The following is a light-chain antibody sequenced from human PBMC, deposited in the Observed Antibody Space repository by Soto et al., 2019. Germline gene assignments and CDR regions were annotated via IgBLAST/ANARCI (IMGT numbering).Light chain of an antibody. CDR3: QQRSKWPPAVT. V-gene: IGKV3-11*01. Sequence: EIMLTQSPATLSVSNGERATLSCRAGQSVSSYLAWYQQKPGQAPRLLIYDASNRATGISARFSGSGSGTDFTLTISSLEPEDFAVYYCQQRSKWPPAVTFCHGTLLEI. CDR2: DAS. CDR1: QSVSSY. J-gene: IGKJ5*01.